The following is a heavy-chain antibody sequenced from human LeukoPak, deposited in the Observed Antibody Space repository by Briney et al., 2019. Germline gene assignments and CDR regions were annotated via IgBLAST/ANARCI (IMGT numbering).Heavy chain of an antibody. J-gene: IGHJ1*01. CDR1: GFTFSKYA. D-gene: IGHD3-22*01. CDR2: STGSGDRT. V-gene: IGHV3-23*01. CDR3: AKSGSDSSGYYSIHH. Sequence: GGSLRLSCVAPGFTFSKYAMTWLRPARGKGLEWVSGSTGSGDRTYSADSVSGRLTISRDNSKNTLYLQMNSLKKAEDTAVYYCAKSGSDSSGYYSIHHWGQGTLVTVSS.